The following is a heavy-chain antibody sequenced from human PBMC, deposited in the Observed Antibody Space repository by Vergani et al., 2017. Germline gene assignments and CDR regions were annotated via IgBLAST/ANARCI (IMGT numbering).Heavy chain of an antibody. J-gene: IGHJ4*02. CDR3: ARDSTELGYCSSISCYHAVDY. CDR2: INPNSGGT. D-gene: IGHD2-2*01. CDR1: GYTFTGYY. V-gene: IGHV1-2*02. Sequence: QVQLVQSGAEVKKPGASVKVSCKASGYTFTGYYMHWVRQAPGQGLEWMGLINPNSGGTNYAQKFQGRVTMTRDTSISTAYMELSRLRSDDTAVYYCARDSTELGYCSSISCYHAVDYWGQGTLVTVSS.